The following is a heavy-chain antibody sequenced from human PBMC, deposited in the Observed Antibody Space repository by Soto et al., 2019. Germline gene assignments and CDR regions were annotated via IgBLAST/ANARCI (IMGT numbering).Heavy chain of an antibody. J-gene: IGHJ6*02. CDR1: GGSISSSSYY. D-gene: IGHD2-2*02. CDR3: ARQEADCSSTSCYINYYYGMDV. Sequence: PSETLSLTCTVSGGSISSSSYYWGWIRQPPGKGLEWIGSIYYSGSTYYNPSLKSRVTISVDTSKNQFSLKLSSVTAADTAVYYCARQEADCSSTSCYINYYYGMDVWGQGTTVTV. V-gene: IGHV4-39*01. CDR2: IYYSGST.